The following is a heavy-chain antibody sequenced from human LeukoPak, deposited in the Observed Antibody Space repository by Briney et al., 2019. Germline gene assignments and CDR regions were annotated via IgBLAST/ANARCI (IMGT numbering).Heavy chain of an antibody. V-gene: IGHV3-66*01. J-gene: IGHJ4*02. CDR2: IYSGGST. D-gene: IGHD6-13*01. CDR3: ARESHSSPAY. Sequence: GGSLRLSCAASGFTVSSNYMSWVRQAPGKGLEWVSVIYSGGSTYYADSVKGRFTISRDNSKKTLYLQMNSLRAEDTAVYNCARESHSSPAYWGQRTLVTVSS. CDR1: GFTVSSNY.